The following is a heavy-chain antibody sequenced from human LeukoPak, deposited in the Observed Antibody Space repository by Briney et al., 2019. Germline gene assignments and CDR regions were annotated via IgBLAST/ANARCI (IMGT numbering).Heavy chain of an antibody. CDR2: IYSSGST. CDR3: ARHGSQSSGYYY. J-gene: IGHJ4*02. D-gene: IGHD3-9*01. CDR1: GGSISSYY. Sequence: PSETLSLTCTVSGGSISSYYWSWIRQPPGKGLEWIGYIYSSGSTNYNPSLKSRVTISVDTSKNQFSLKLSSVTAADTAVYYCARHGSQSSGYYYWGQGTLVTVSS. V-gene: IGHV4-59*08.